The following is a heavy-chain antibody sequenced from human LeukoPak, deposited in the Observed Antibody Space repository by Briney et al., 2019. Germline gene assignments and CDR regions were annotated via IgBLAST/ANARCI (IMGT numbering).Heavy chain of an antibody. V-gene: IGHV1-2*02. J-gene: IGHJ4*02. D-gene: IGHD3-10*01. CDR3: ARDLWFGELSFDY. Sequence: APVKVSCKASGYTFTGYYMHWVRQAPGQGLEWMGWINPNSGGTNYAQRFQGRVTMTRDTSINTAYMELSRLRSDDTAVYYCARDLWFGELSFDYWGQGTLVTVSS. CDR2: INPNSGGT. CDR1: GYTFTGYY.